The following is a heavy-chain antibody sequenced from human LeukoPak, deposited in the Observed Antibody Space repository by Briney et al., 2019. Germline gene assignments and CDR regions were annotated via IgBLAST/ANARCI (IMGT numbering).Heavy chain of an antibody. V-gene: IGHV1-2*02. CDR2: INPNSGGT. CDR3: ARGSSWSANAFDY. J-gene: IGHJ4*02. Sequence: ASVKVSCKASGYTFTGYYMHWVRQAPGQGLEWMGWINPNSGGTNYAQKFQGRVTMTRDTSISTAYMELSRLRSDGTAVYYCARGSSWSANAFDYWGQGTLVTVSS. CDR1: GYTFTGYY. D-gene: IGHD6-13*01.